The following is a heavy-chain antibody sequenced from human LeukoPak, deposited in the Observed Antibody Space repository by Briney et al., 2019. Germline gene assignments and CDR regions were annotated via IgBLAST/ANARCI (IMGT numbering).Heavy chain of an antibody. CDR1: GYSFTSYW. V-gene: IGHV5-51*01. CDR2: IYPGDSDT. Sequence: GESLKISCKGSGYSFTSYWIGWVRQMPGKGLEWMGIIYPGDSDTRYSPSFQGQVTISADKSISTAYLQWSSLKASDTAMYYCARLHYDILTGPPYYFDYWGQGTLVSVSS. CDR3: ARLHYDILTGPPYYFDY. D-gene: IGHD3-9*01. J-gene: IGHJ4*02.